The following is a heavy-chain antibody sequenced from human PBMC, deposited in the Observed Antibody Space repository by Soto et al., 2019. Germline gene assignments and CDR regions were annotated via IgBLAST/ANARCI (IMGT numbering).Heavy chain of an antibody. CDR3: ARQLAYCGGDCYTEPIDY. D-gene: IGHD2-21*02. CDR2: INPNTGGT. V-gene: IGHV1-2*06. J-gene: IGHJ4*02. Sequence: GASVKVSCKASGYTFTKYYVLWVRQAPGQGLEWVGRINPNTGGTNYAQKFQDRVTMTGDTSITTAYMELSRLRSDDTAVYYCARQLAYCGGDCYTEPIDYWGQGTQVTAPQ. CDR1: GYTFTKYY.